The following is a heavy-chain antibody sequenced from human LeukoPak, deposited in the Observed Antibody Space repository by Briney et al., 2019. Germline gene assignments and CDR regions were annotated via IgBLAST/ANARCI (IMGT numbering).Heavy chain of an antibody. V-gene: IGHV4-34*01. CDR1: GGSFSGYY. Sequence: SETLSLTCAVYGGSFSGYYWSWIRQPPGKGLEWIGEINHSGSTNYNPSLKSRVTISVDTSKNQFSLKLSSVTAADTPVYYCAGGRSYYYYYMDVGGKGTTVTVSS. J-gene: IGHJ6*03. CDR3: AGGRSYYYYYMDV. D-gene: IGHD1-14*01. CDR2: INHSGST.